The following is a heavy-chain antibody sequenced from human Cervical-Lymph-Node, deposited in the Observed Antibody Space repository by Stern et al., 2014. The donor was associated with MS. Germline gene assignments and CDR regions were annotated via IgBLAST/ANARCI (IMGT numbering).Heavy chain of an antibody. CDR1: GFSLSTSGMG. CDR2: IYWDDQR. J-gene: IGHJ4*02. V-gene: IGHV2-5*02. Sequence: QVTLRESGPALVKPTQTLTLTCTFSGFSLSTSGMGVGWIRQPQGEALDLLTYIYWDDQRRCSPSLKSGLTITKDTSKNQVVLALTNVYPVDTATYYCAHRTEGPFDYWGQGTLVTVSS. CDR3: AHRTEGPFDY.